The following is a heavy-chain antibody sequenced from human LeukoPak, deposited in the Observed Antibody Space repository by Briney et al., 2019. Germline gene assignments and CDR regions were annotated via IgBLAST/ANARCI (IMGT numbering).Heavy chain of an antibody. D-gene: IGHD3-22*01. J-gene: IGHJ4*02. CDR3: ARDSGGDTYNDYFDA. V-gene: IGHV3-53*04. CDR2: IYSGGST. CDR1: GFTVSSNY. Sequence: GGSLRLSCAASGFTVSSNYMSWVRQAPGKGLEWVSVIYSGGSTYYADSVKGRFTISRHNPKNTLYLQMNSLRAEDTAVYYCARDSGGDTYNDYFDAWGQGTLVTVSS.